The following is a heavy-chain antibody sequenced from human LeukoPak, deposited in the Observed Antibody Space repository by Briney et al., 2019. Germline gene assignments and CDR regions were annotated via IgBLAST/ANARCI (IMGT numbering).Heavy chain of an antibody. CDR1: GYSSTSYW. CDR3: ARKIEYSSSSTWFDP. CDR2: IYPGDSDT. Sequence: GESLKISCKGSGYSSTSYWNAWVRQMPGKGLEWMGIIYPGDSDTRYSPSFQGQVTISADKSISTAYLQWSSLKASDTAMYYCARKIEYSSSSTWFDPWGQGTLVTVSS. V-gene: IGHV5-51*01. D-gene: IGHD6-6*01. J-gene: IGHJ5*02.